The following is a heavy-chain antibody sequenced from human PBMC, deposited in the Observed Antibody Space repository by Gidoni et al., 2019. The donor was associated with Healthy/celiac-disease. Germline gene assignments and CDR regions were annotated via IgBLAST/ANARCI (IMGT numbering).Heavy chain of an antibody. CDR2: IYHSGST. V-gene: IGHV4-38-2*01. D-gene: IGHD3-16*01. Sequence: QVQLQESGPGLVKPSQTLSLTCAVSGYSISSGYYWGWIRQPPGKGLEWIGSIYHSGSTYYNPSIKTRVTISVDKAKNQFSLKLSSVTAADTAVYYCARGGTVLGGRYYYYYYMDVWGKGTTVTVSS. CDR1: GYSISSGYY. CDR3: ARGGTVLGGRYYYYYYMDV. J-gene: IGHJ6*03.